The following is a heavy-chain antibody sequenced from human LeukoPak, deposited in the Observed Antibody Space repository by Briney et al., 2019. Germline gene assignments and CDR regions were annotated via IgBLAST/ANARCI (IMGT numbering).Heavy chain of an antibody. Sequence: GGSLRLSCAASGFTFSSYSINWVRQAPGKGLEWVSSISSSSSYIYYADSVKGRFTISRDNAKNSLYLQMNSLRAEDTAVYYCARVITMVRDYHYYGMDVWGQGTTVTVSS. D-gene: IGHD3-10*01. CDR3: ARVITMVRDYHYYGMDV. J-gene: IGHJ6*02. CDR2: ISSSSSYI. V-gene: IGHV3-21*01. CDR1: GFTFSSYS.